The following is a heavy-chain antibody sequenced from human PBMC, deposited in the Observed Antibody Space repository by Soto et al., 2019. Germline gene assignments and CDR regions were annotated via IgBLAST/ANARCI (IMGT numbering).Heavy chain of an antibody. J-gene: IGHJ4*02. CDR2: ISGSGGST. D-gene: IGHD1-26*01. Sequence: GGSMRLSSAASGFTFSSYAMSWVRQAPGKGLEWVSAISGSGGSTYYADSVKGRFTISRDNSKNTLYLQMNSLRAEDTAVYYCAESRRGSYDPYFDYWGQGTLVTVSS. CDR3: AESRRGSYDPYFDY. CDR1: GFTFSSYA. V-gene: IGHV3-23*01.